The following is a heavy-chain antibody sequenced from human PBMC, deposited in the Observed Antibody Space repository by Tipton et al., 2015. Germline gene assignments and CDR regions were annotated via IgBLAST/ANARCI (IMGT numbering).Heavy chain of an antibody. D-gene: IGHD3-22*01. J-gene: IGHJ3*02. CDR2: IYPGDSHT. Sequence: QLVQSGAEVKKPGESLKISCKGSGYSFSNYWIGWVRQMPGKGLEWMGIIYPGDSHTRYNPSFQGQVTISADKSISTAYLHWSSLKASDTAMYYCARHVSFYYDTHGSDALEICAQGTMVTVSS. V-gene: IGHV5-51*01. CDR3: ARHVSFYYDTHGSDALEI. CDR1: GYSFSNYW.